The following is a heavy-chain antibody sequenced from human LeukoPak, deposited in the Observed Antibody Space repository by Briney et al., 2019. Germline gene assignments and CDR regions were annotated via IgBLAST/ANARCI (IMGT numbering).Heavy chain of an antibody. CDR1: GGSVNYYY. CDR2: IYYSGST. J-gene: IGHJ4*02. Sequence: SETLSLTCTVSGGSVNYYYWTWIRQPPGKGLEWIGEIYYSGSTNDSPSLKSRVTISVDTSKNQFSPNLTSVTAADTAGYCRGGENGGGTARPNQIDYWGQGTLVTVSS. D-gene: IGHD6-6*01. CDR3: GGENGGGTARPNQIDY. V-gene: IGHV4-59*02.